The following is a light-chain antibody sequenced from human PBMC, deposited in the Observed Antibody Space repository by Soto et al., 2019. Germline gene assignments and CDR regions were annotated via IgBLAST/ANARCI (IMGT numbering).Light chain of an antibody. CDR1: NIGSKT. CDR3: QVWDTTRVV. CDR2: DDS. J-gene: IGLJ3*02. Sequence: SYVVTQPLSVSLTPGQTARIACGGNNIGSKTVHWYQQKPGQAPVLVVFDDSDRPSGIPDRFSGSNSGNTATLTISRVEAGDEADYYCQVWDTTRVVFGGGTKLTVL. V-gene: IGLV3-21*02.